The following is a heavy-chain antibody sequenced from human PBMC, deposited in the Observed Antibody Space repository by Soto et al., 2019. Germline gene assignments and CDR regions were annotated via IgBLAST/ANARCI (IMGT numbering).Heavy chain of an antibody. CDR1: GGSISSGGYF. CDR2: IFHSGST. J-gene: IGHJ5*02. D-gene: IGHD3-10*01. V-gene: IGHV4-30-2*01. CDR3: ARGLGP. Sequence: SETLSLTCVVSGGSISSGGYFWSWIRQPPGKGLELIGYIFHSGSTYYNPSLKSRVTISVDRSKNQFSLKLSSVTAADTAVYYCARGLGPWGQGTLVTVSS.